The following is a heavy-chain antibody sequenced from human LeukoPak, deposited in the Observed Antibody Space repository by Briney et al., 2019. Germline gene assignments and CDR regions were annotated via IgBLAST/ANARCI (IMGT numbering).Heavy chain of an antibody. D-gene: IGHD2-15*01. J-gene: IGHJ4*02. CDR3: TPLGYCSGGSCYHHRYFDY. CDR2: INPNSGGT. Sequence: ASVKVSCKASGYTFTGYYMHWVQQAPGQGLEWMGRINPNSGGTNYAQKFQGRVTMTRDTSISTAYMELSRLRSDDTAVYYCTPLGYCSGGSCYHHRYFDYWGQGTLVTVSS. CDR1: GYTFTGYY. V-gene: IGHV1-2*06.